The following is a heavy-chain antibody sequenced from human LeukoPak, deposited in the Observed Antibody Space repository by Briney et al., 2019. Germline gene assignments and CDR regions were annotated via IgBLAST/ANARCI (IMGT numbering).Heavy chain of an antibody. V-gene: IGHV1-18*01. D-gene: IGHD3-22*01. Sequence: ASVKVSCKASGYTFTSYGITWVRQAPGQGLEWMGWISTYNGNSNYAQKLQGRVTMTTDTSTSTVYMELSSLRSEDTAVYYCAREDYYDSSGYSHWGQGTLVTVSS. J-gene: IGHJ4*02. CDR3: AREDYYDSSGYSH. CDR2: ISTYNGNS. CDR1: GYTFTSYG.